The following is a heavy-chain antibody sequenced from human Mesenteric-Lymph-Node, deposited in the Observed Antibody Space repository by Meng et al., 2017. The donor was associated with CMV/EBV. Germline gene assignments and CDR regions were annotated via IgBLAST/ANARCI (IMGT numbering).Heavy chain of an antibody. CDR2: VNLSGGGT. D-gene: IGHD3-10*01. CDR1: YIFTTYD. Sequence: YIFTTYDIHWGRQAPGQGLEWMGMVNLSGGGTSSAQRFQGRVTMTRDTSTDTVYMELSSLRSEDTAVYYCARQGGMDMVRGGGWFDPWGQGTLVTVSS. V-gene: IGHV1-46*01. J-gene: IGHJ5*02. CDR3: ARQGGMDMVRGGGWFDP.